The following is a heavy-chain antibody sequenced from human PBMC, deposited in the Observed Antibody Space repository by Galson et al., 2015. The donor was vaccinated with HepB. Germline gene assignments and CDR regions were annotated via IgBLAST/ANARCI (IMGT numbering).Heavy chain of an antibody. Sequence: SLRLSCAASGFTFSNAWMNWVRQAPGKGLEWVGRIKSKTDGGTTDYATPVKGRFTISRDDSKNTLYLQMNSLKTEDTAVYYCSSFGGYSSGWYFGGVWYYFDYWGQGTLVTVSS. CDR2: IKSKTDGGTT. V-gene: IGHV3-15*07. CDR1: GFTFSNAW. CDR3: SSFGGYSSGWYFGGVWYYFDY. J-gene: IGHJ4*02. D-gene: IGHD6-19*01.